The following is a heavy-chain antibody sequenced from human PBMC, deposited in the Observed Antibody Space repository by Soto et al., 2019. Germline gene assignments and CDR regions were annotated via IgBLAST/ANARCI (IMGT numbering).Heavy chain of an antibody. D-gene: IGHD3-22*01. Sequence: QVQLVESGGGVVQPGRSLRLSCAASGFTFSSYGMHWVRQAPGKGLEWVAVISYDGSNKYYADSVKGRFTISRDNSKNTLYLQMNSLRAEDTAVYYCARNKPYRSSGYSDFDYWGQGTLVTVSS. J-gene: IGHJ4*02. CDR2: ISYDGSNK. V-gene: IGHV3-30*03. CDR3: ARNKPYRSSGYSDFDY. CDR1: GFTFSSYG.